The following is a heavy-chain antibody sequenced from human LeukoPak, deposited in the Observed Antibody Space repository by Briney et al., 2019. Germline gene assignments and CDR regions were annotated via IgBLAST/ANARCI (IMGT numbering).Heavy chain of an antibody. V-gene: IGHV4-39*07. J-gene: IGHJ4*02. D-gene: IGHD1-7*01. CDR3: ASQGDNWNYVPFDY. CDR2: IYHSGNT. Sequence: PSETLSLTCTVSGDSISTSNSYWGWIRQPPGKGLEWIGSIYHSGNTYYNPSLKSRVTISVDTSKNQFSLKLSSVTAADTAVYYCASQGDNWNYVPFDYWGQGTLVTVSS. CDR1: GDSISTSNSY.